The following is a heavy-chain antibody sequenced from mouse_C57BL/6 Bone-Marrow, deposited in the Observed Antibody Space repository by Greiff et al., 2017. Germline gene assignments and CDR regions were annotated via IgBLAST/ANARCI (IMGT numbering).Heavy chain of an antibody. D-gene: IGHD1-1*01. V-gene: IGHV1-19*01. J-gene: IGHJ1*03. CDR1: GYTFTDYY. CDR2: INPYNGGT. CDR3: ARQTVPATGYFDV. Sequence: VQLQQSGPVLVKPGASVKMSCKASGYTFTDYYMNWVKQSHGKSLEWIGVINPYNGGTSYNQKFKGKATLTVDKSSSTAYMELNSLTSEDSAVYYCARQTVPATGYFDVWGTGTTVTVSS.